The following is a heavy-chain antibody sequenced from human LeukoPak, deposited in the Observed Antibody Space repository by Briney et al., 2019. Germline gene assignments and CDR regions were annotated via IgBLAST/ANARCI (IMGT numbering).Heavy chain of an antibody. CDR3: ARNLYGGNFDY. D-gene: IGHD2-15*01. Sequence: GASVKVSCKASGGTFSSYAISWVRPAPGQGLEWMGRIIPILGIANYAQKFQGRVTITADKSTSTAYMELSSLRSEDTAVYYCARNLYGGNFDYWGQGTLVTVSS. CDR2: IIPILGIA. V-gene: IGHV1-69*04. CDR1: GGTFSSYA. J-gene: IGHJ4*02.